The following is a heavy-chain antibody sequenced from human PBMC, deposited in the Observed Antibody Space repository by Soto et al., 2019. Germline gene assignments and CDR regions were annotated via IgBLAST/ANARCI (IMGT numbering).Heavy chain of an antibody. Sequence: PGGSLRLSCGAPGVTFKDYGMHWVRQAPGKGLEWVAVIPYDGKQTDYADSVKVRFTIHKAKSKRTLFLQMNSLRVDDTAVYYCARDGWASNWYFDLWGRGTLVTVSS. D-gene: IGHD1-26*01. CDR1: GVTFKDYG. J-gene: IGHJ2*01. CDR3: ARDGWASNWYFDL. V-gene: IGHV3-30*03. CDR2: IPYDGKQT.